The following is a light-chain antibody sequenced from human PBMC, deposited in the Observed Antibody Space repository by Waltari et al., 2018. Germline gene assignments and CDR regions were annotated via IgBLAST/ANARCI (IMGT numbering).Light chain of an antibody. Sequence: SYELTQPPSVSVSPGQTASITCSVDNLGDKYVCWYQQKPGQSPVLVIYQDTKRPSGIPERFSGSNSGNTATLTISGTQAMDEADYYCQAWDSSTPYVFGPGTKVTVL. V-gene: IGLV3-1*01. J-gene: IGLJ1*01. CDR2: QDT. CDR1: NLGDKY. CDR3: QAWDSSTPYV.